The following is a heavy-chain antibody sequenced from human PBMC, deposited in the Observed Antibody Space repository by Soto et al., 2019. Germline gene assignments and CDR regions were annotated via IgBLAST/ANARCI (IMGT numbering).Heavy chain of an antibody. Sequence: SETLSLTCTVSGGSISSGDYYWSWIRQPPRKGLEWIGYIYYSGSTYYNPSLKSRVTISVDTPKNQFSLKLSSVTAADTAVYYCARAMVVTQNWFDPWGQGTLVTVSS. D-gene: IGHD2-21*02. J-gene: IGHJ5*02. V-gene: IGHV4-30-4*01. CDR2: IYYSGST. CDR1: GGSISSGDYY. CDR3: ARAMVVTQNWFDP.